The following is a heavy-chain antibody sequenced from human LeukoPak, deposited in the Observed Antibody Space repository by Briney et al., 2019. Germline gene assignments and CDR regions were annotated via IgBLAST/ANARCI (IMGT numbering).Heavy chain of an antibody. D-gene: IGHD4-23*01. CDR1: GFTFSSYS. Sequence: PGGSLRLSCAASGFTFSSYSMNWVRQAPGKGLEWVSYISSSSSTIYYADSVKGRFTISRDNAKNSLYLQMNSLRAEDTAVYYCAKDWMGYGGNFVLDYWGQGTLVTVSS. CDR3: AKDWMGYGGNFVLDY. J-gene: IGHJ4*02. V-gene: IGHV3-48*01. CDR2: ISSSSSTI.